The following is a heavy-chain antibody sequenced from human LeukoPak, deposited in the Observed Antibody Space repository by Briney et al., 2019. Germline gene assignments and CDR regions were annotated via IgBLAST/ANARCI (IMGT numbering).Heavy chain of an antibody. Sequence: GGSLRLSCAASGFTFDDYGMSWVRQAPGKGLEWVSGINWNGGSTGYADSVKGRFTISRDNSKNTLYLQMNSLRAEDTAVYYCARVPGTGRPLDYWGQGTLVTVSS. V-gene: IGHV3-20*04. D-gene: IGHD6-13*01. CDR3: ARVPGTGRPLDY. CDR1: GFTFDDYG. J-gene: IGHJ4*02. CDR2: INWNGGST.